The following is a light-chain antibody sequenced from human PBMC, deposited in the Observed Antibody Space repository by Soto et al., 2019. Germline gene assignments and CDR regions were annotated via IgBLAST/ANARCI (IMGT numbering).Light chain of an antibody. J-gene: IGKJ4*01. V-gene: IGKV1-39*01. CDR2: GAS. CDR3: QQTFSPAVT. CDR1: QAILTH. Sequence: DIHLTQSPSSLSAAVGDRVTITCRASQAILTHLNWFQQKAGKAPEVLIYGASSLRSGVPSRFTGSGSATDFTLTITSLQPEDAGTYFCQQTFSPAVTFGGGTKVDIK.